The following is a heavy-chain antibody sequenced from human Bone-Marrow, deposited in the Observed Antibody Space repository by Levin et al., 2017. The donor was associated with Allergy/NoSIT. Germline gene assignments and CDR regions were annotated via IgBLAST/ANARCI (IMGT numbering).Heavy chain of an antibody. CDR1: GFTFSSYG. CDR2: ISYDGSNK. J-gene: IGHJ6*02. Sequence: GGSLRLSCAASGFTFSSYGMHWVRQAPGKGLEWVAVISYDGSNKYYADSVKGRFTISRDNSKNTLYLQMNMLRAEDTTVYYCAKDRGGYDGTWQYYYYYYGMDVWGQGTTVTVSS. CDR3: AKDRGGYDGTWQYYYYYYGMDV. D-gene: IGHD5-12*01. V-gene: IGHV3-30*18.